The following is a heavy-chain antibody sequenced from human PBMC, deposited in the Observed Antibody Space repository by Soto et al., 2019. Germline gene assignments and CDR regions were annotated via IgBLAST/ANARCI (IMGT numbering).Heavy chain of an antibody. V-gene: IGHV4-39*01. D-gene: IGHD3-22*01. J-gene: IGHJ4*02. Sequence: PSETLSLTCTVSGGTISSTNHYWGWIRQPPGKGLEWIGDSYYSGMSRYNPSLKSRVTMSIDTSQNQFSLTLRSVTAADTAVYYCARHGYYYDSTGYYYFVWGLGTLVTVSS. CDR1: GGTISSTNHY. CDR2: SYYSGMS. CDR3: ARHGYYYDSTGYYYFV.